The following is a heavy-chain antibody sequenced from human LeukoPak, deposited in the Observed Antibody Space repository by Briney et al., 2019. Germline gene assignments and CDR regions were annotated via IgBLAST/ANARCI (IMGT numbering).Heavy chain of an antibody. Sequence: ASVKVSCKASGYTFTSYGISWVRQAPGQGLEWMGWISAYNGNTNYAQKLQGRVTMTTDTSTSTAYMELSSLRSEDTAVYYCARVEPDYYDSSGYYYHAYWGQGTLVTVSS. V-gene: IGHV1-18*01. CDR2: ISAYNGNT. CDR1: GYTFTSYG. CDR3: ARVEPDYYDSSGYYYHAY. J-gene: IGHJ4*02. D-gene: IGHD3-22*01.